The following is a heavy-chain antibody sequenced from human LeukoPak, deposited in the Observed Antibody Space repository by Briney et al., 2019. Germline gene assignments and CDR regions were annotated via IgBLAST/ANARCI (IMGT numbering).Heavy chain of an antibody. Sequence: SETLSLTCAVYGGSFSGYYWSWIRQPPGKGLEWIAAIYYTGSTYYNPSLRSRVTISVDTSKNQFSLRLTSVTAADTAVYYCTRRTGSRSNWGQGTLVTVDS. CDR3: TRRTGSRSN. D-gene: IGHD1-26*01. V-gene: IGHV4-34*01. J-gene: IGHJ4*02. CDR2: IYYTGST. CDR1: GGSFSGYY.